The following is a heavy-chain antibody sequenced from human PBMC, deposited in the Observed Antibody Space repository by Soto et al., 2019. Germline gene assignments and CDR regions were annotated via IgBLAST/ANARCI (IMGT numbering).Heavy chain of an antibody. CDR2: ISSSSSYI. CDR1: GFTFSSYS. V-gene: IGHV3-21*01. CDR3: ARDQLFGYSYGFSFDY. J-gene: IGHJ4*02. D-gene: IGHD5-18*01. Sequence: GGSLRLSCAASGFTFSSYSMNWVRQAPGKGLEWVSSISSSSSYIYYADSVKGRFTISRDNAKNSLYLQMNSLRAEDTAVYYCARDQLFGYSYGFSFDYWGQGTLVTVSS.